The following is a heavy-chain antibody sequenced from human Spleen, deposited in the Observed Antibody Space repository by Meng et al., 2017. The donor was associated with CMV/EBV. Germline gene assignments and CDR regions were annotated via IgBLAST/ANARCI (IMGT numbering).Heavy chain of an antibody. CDR1: GFTFSSSA. Sequence: ASVKVSCKASGFTFSSSAVQWVRQARGQRLEWMGWISAYNGNTNFAQKFQGGVTMTTDTSTSTAYMELSRLRSDDTAVYYCARDKDPYSSSWYLVDYWGQGTLVTVSS. D-gene: IGHD6-13*01. J-gene: IGHJ4*02. V-gene: IGHV1-18*01. CDR2: ISAYNGNT. CDR3: ARDKDPYSSSWYLVDY.